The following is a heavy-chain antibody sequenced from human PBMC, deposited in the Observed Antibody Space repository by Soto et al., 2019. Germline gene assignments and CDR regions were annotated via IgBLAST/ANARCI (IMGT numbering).Heavy chain of an antibody. D-gene: IGHD3-3*01. CDR1: GGSISSYY. CDR2: IYYSGST. Sequence: SETLSLTCTVSGGSISSYYWSWIRQPPGKGLEWIGYIYYSGSTNYNPSLKSRVTISVDTSKSQFSLKLSSVTAADTAVYYCAREAYDFWSGYYSPLYYMDVWGKGTTVTVSS. CDR3: AREAYDFWSGYYSPLYYMDV. V-gene: IGHV4-59*01. J-gene: IGHJ6*03.